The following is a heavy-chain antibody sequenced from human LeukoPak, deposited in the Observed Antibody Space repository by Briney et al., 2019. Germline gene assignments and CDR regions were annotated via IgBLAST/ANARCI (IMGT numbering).Heavy chain of an antibody. Sequence: ASVKVSCKVSGYTLTELSMHWVRQAPGKGLEWMGGFDPEDGETIYAQKFQGRVTMTEDTSTDTAYMELSSLRSEDTAVYYCARGSSRSPRDAFDIWGQGTMVTVSS. CDR2: FDPEDGET. V-gene: IGHV1-24*01. J-gene: IGHJ3*02. CDR3: ARGSSRSPRDAFDI. CDR1: GYTLTELS.